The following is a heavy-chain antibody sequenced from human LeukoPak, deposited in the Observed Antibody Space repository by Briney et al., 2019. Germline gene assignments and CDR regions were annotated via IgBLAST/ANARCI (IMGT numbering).Heavy chain of an antibody. CDR3: ARDLCSSTSCRHLYYMDV. CDR1: GYTFTGYY. V-gene: IGHV1-2*02. J-gene: IGHJ6*03. D-gene: IGHD2-2*01. CDR2: INPNSGGT. Sequence: ASVTVSCKASGYTFTGYYMHWVRQAPGQGLEWMGWINPNSGGTNYAQKFQGRVTMTRDTSISTAYMELSRLRSDDTAVYYCARDLCSSTSCRHLYYMDVWGKGTTVTVSS.